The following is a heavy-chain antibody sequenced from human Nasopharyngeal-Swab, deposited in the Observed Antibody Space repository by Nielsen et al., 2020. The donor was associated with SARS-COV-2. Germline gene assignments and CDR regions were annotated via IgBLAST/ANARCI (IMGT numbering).Heavy chain of an antibody. J-gene: IGHJ3*02. CDR1: GGTFSSYA. V-gene: IGHV1-69*13. CDR3: ARSLGSGWYLGDAFDI. CDR2: IIPIFGTA. D-gene: IGHD6-19*01. Sequence: SVKVSCKASGGTFSSYAISWVRQAPGQGLEWMGGIIPIFGTANYAQKFQGRVTITADESTSTAYMELSSLRSGDTAVYYCARSLGSGWYLGDAFDIWGQGTMVTVSS.